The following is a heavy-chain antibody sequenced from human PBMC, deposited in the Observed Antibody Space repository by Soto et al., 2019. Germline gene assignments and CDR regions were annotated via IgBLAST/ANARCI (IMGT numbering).Heavy chain of an antibody. Sequence: GGSLRLSCAASGFTFSSYAMSWVRQAPGKGLEWVSAISGSGGSTYYADSVKGRFTISRDNSKNTLYLQMNSLRAEDTAVYYCAKFISYGSFYYYGMDVWGQGTTVTVSS. CDR2: ISGSGGST. CDR1: GFTFSSYA. V-gene: IGHV3-23*01. J-gene: IGHJ6*02. CDR3: AKFISYGSFYYYGMDV. D-gene: IGHD5-18*01.